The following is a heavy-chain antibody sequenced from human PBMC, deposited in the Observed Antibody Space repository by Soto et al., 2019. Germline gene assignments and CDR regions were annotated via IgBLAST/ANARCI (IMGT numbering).Heavy chain of an antibody. CDR3: AKGRITIFGVVIISSLTLFDY. J-gene: IGHJ4*02. D-gene: IGHD3-3*01. V-gene: IGHV3-23*01. CDR2: ISGSGGST. Sequence: GGSLRLSCAASGFTFSSYAMSWVRQAPGKGLEWVSAISGSGGSTYYADSVKGRFTISRDNSKNTLYLQMNSLRAEDTAVYYCAKGRITIFGVVIISSLTLFDYWGQGTLVTVSS. CDR1: GFTFSSYA.